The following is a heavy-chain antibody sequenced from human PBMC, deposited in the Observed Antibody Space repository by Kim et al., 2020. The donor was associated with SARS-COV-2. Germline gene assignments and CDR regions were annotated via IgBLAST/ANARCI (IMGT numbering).Heavy chain of an antibody. J-gene: IGHJ4*02. Sequence: ASVKVSCKVSGYTLTELSMHWVRQAPGKGLEWMGGFDPEDGETIYAQKFQGRVTMTEDTSTDTAYMELSSLRSEDTAVYYCATAGDDSSGYYYLYWGQGTLVTVSS. CDR1: GYTLTELS. V-gene: IGHV1-24*01. CDR3: ATAGDDSSGYYYLY. D-gene: IGHD3-22*01. CDR2: FDPEDGET.